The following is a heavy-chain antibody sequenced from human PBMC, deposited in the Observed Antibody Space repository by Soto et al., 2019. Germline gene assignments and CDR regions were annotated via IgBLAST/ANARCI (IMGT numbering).Heavy chain of an antibody. CDR2: IKQDGSEK. CDR1: GFTFSSYW. Sequence: GGSLRLSCAASGFTFSSYWMSWVRQAPGKGLEWMANIKQDGSEKYYVDSVKGRFTISRDNAKNSLYLQMNSLRAEDTAVYYCARDGQYCSSTSCYVGVAGAFDIWGQGTMVTVSS. J-gene: IGHJ3*02. D-gene: IGHD2-2*01. CDR3: ARDGQYCSSTSCYVGVAGAFDI. V-gene: IGHV3-7*01.